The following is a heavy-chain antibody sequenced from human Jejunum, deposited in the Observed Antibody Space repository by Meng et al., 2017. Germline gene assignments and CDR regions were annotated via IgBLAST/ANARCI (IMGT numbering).Heavy chain of an antibody. CDR1: GFTFSGYN. CDR2: ISYSSGYI. D-gene: IGHD3-3*01. V-gene: IGHV3-21*01. CDR3: ARDGHYDFWSGYYMFFDY. Sequence: GESLKISCAASGFTFSGYNMHWFRQAPGKGLEWVSCISYSSGYIYYADSVKGRFTISRDNAKNSLYLQMNSLRAEDTAVYYCARDGHYDFWSGYYMFFDYWGQGTLVTVSS. J-gene: IGHJ4*02.